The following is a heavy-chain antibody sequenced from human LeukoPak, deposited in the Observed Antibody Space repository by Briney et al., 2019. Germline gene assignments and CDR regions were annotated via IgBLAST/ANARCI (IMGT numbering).Heavy chain of an antibody. D-gene: IGHD5-24*01. CDR3: ARDRAPEMATIPYFDY. Sequence: SETLSLTCTVSGGSISSYYWSWIRQPAGKGLEWIGRIYTSGSTNYNPSLKSRVTMSVDTSKNQFSLKLSSVTAADTAVYYCARDRAPEMATIPYFDYWGQGTLVTVSS. V-gene: IGHV4-4*07. CDR2: IYTSGST. CDR1: GGSISSYY. J-gene: IGHJ4*02.